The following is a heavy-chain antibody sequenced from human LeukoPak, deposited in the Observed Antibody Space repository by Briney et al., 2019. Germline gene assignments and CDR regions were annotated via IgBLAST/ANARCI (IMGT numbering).Heavy chain of an antibody. D-gene: IGHD3-22*01. CDR3: ARRNVLSYYYFWFDP. Sequence: SETLSLTCAVYGGSFSGYYWSWIRQPPGKGLEWIGEINYSGSTNYNPSLKSRVTISVDTSKNQFSLKLSSVTAADTAVYYCARRNVLSYYYFWFDPWGQGTLVTVSS. CDR1: GGSFSGYY. V-gene: IGHV4-34*01. J-gene: IGHJ5*02. CDR2: INYSGST.